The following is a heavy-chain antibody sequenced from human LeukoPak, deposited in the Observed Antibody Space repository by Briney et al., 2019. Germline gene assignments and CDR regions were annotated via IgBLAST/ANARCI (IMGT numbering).Heavy chain of an antibody. Sequence: GASVKVSCKASGYTFTGYYMHWVRQAPGQGLEWMGWINPNSGGTNYAQKFQGRVTMTSDTSISTAYMELSRLRSDDTAVCYCAREGITGTVLWFDPWGQGTLVTVSS. V-gene: IGHV1-2*02. J-gene: IGHJ5*02. CDR1: GYTFTGYY. D-gene: IGHD1-20*01. CDR2: INPNSGGT. CDR3: AREGITGTVLWFDP.